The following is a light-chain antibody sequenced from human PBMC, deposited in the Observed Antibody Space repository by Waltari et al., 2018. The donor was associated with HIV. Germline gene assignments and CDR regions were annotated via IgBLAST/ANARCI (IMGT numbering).Light chain of an antibody. CDR2: ADV. CDR3: AVWDDTLRGGI. CDR1: GSHVGVYS. J-gene: IGLJ2*01. V-gene: IGLV1-47*01. Sequence: QSVLTQPPSASGTPGQRVTISCSGSGSHVGVYSVHSYRQLPGAAPELLIYADVQRPSGVPDRFSGSKSGTSASLDISGLRPEDEADYYCAVWDDTLRGGIFGGGTRLTVL.